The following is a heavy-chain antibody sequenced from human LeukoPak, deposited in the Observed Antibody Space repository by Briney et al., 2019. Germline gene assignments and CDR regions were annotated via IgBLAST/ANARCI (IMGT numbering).Heavy chain of an antibody. Sequence: PGGSLRLSCAASGFNFSPYGMHWVRQAPGKGLEWVTFIRYDGINKYYADSVKGRFTVSRDNSKNTLYLQMNSLGPEDTAVYYCARSAYSVLLWFGELLPRYLSDYWGQGTLVTVSS. V-gene: IGHV3-30*02. CDR3: ARSAYSVLLWFGELLPRYLSDY. CDR2: IRYDGINK. J-gene: IGHJ4*02. D-gene: IGHD3-10*01. CDR1: GFNFSPYG.